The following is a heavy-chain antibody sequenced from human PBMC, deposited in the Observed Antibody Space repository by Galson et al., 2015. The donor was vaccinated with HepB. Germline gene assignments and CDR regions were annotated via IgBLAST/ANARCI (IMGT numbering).Heavy chain of an antibody. V-gene: IGHV5-51*01. Sequence: QSGAEVKKPGESLRISCKESGYNFPNYWIGWVRQMPGKGLEWMGIIYPADSETRYSPSFEGQVTISADKSINTAYLQWSSLKASDSAMYYCARSPGYSYGYPFDFWGQGTLVTVSS. CDR1: GYNFPNYW. J-gene: IGHJ4*02. CDR2: IYPADSET. D-gene: IGHD5-18*01. CDR3: ARSPGYSYGYPFDF.